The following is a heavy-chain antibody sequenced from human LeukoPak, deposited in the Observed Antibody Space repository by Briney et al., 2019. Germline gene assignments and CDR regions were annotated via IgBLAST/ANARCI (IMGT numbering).Heavy chain of an antibody. CDR3: ARTPPKGDIDS. CDR2: MSPNSGHT. D-gene: IGHD2-21*02. CDR1: GYTFTAYD. Sequence: GASVKVSCKASGYTFTAYDINWVRQATGQGLEWMGWMSPNSGHTGYAHKFQGRVTFTTSTSISTAYMELNSLRPEDTAVYYCARTPPKGDIDSWGPGTLVTVSS. V-gene: IGHV1-8*01. J-gene: IGHJ4*02.